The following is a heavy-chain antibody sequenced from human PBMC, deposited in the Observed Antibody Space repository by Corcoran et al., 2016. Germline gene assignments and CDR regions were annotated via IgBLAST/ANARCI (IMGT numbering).Heavy chain of an antibody. CDR1: GFTFSSYS. J-gene: IGHJ4*02. CDR3: ATGGGASCSSTSCYYNY. CDR2: IKSKTDGGTI. D-gene: IGHD2-2*01. V-gene: IGHV3-15*07. Sequence: EVQLVESGGGLVKPGGSLRLSCAASGFTFSSYSMNWVRQAPGKGLEWVGRIKSKTDGGTIDYAAPVKGRFTISRDDSKNTLYLQMNSLKTEETAVYFGATGGGASCSSTSCYYNYWGQGTLVTVSS.